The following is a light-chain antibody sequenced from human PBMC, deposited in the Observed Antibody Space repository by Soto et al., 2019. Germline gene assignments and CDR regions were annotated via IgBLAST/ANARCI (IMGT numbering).Light chain of an antibody. CDR2: GAS. CDR1: QSVSNNY. J-gene: IGKJ1*01. V-gene: IGKV3-20*01. Sequence: EVMLTQSPGTLSLSPGERATLSCRASQSVSNNYLAWYQQKSGQAPRLLIYGASNRATGIPDRFSGSGSGTAFTLTIRRLEPEDFAVYYCQQYDTSPRTFGQGTKVEFK. CDR3: QQYDTSPRT.